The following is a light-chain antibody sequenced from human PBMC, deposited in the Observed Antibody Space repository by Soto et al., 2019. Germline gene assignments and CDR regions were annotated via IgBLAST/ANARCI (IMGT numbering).Light chain of an antibody. CDR3: QQSYGPPIT. CDR1: QTISNY. V-gene: IGKV1-39*01. J-gene: IGKJ5*01. Sequence: DIQMTQSPSSLSAFVGDRVTITCRASQTISNYLNWYQQRPGKAPKLLIYLASSLQSGVPSRFGGSGSGTDFTLTISSLQPDDSATYYCQQSYGPPITFGQGTRLEIK. CDR2: LAS.